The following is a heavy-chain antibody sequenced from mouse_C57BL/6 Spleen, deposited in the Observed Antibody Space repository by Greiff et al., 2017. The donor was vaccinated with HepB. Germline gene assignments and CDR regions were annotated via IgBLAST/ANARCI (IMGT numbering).Heavy chain of an antibody. J-gene: IGHJ1*03. CDR3: ARRGDGNPRYFDV. D-gene: IGHD2-1*01. V-gene: IGHV1-55*01. Sequence: QVQLQQPGAELVKPGASVKMSCKASGYTFTSYCITWVKQRPGQGLEWIGDIYPGSGSTNYNEKFKSKATLTVDTSSSTAYMQLSSLTSEDSAVYYCARRGDGNPRYFDVWGTGTTVTVSS. CDR1: GYTFTSYC. CDR2: IYPGSGST.